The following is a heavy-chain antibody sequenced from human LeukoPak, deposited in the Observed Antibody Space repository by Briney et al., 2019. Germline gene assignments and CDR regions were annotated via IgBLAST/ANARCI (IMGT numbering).Heavy chain of an antibody. CDR2: ISGSGGST. Sequence: GGSLRLSCAASGFTFSSYAVSWVRQAPGKGLEWVSVISGSGGSTYYADSVKGRFTISRDNSKNTLYMQMNSLRAEDTAVYYCAKHPRSGWSEAYFDYWGQGTLVTVSS. J-gene: IGHJ4*02. CDR1: GFTFSSYA. V-gene: IGHV3-23*01. D-gene: IGHD6-19*01. CDR3: AKHPRSGWSEAYFDY.